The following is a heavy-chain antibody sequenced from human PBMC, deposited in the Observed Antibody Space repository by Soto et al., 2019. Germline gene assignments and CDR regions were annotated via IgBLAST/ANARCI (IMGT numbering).Heavy chain of an antibody. CDR1: GFTFSDYW. D-gene: IGHD5-12*01. CDR2: IRRDGNEK. V-gene: IGHV3-7*01. CDR3: VRDGCNYSGCPWRFDP. Sequence: EAQLVESGGGLVQPGGSLTLSCLASGFTFSDYWMTWVRRTPGKGLEWVANIRRDGNEKHYVDSVRGRFTISRDNIENSLYLQMNSLRVEGTAVYYCVRDGCNYSGCPWRFDPWGQGTLVTVSS. J-gene: IGHJ5*02.